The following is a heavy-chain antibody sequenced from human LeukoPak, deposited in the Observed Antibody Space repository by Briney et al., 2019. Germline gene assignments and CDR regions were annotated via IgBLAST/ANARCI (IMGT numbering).Heavy chain of an antibody. J-gene: IGHJ4*02. CDR3: ARDGRDSSGWYFDY. CDR1: GFTVNTNY. V-gene: IGHV3-66*02. CDR2: MHSVGTT. D-gene: IGHD6-19*01. Sequence: PGGSLRLSCAASGFTVNTNYMSWVRQAPGKGLEWVSIMHSVGTTYYADSVKGRFTISRDNSKNTLYLQMNSLRAEDTAVYYCARDGRDSSGWYFDYWGQGTLVTVSS.